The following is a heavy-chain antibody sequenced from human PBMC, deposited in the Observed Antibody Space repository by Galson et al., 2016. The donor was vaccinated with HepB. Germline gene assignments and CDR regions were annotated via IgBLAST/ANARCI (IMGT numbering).Heavy chain of an antibody. CDR2: ILYDGSDK. Sequence: SLRLSCAASGFTFTNYAMHWVRQAPGKGLEWVAVILYDGSDKNYAESVKGRFTISRDNSKNTLYLQMNSLRVEDTAVYYCAKLHTDTIVGDVWGKGTTVTVSS. CDR3: AKLHTDTIVGDV. D-gene: IGHD3-22*01. V-gene: IGHV3-30*18. CDR1: GFTFTNYA. J-gene: IGHJ6*04.